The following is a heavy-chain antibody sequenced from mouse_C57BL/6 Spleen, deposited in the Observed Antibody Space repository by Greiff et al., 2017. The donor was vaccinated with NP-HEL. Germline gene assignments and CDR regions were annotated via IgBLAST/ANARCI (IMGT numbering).Heavy chain of an antibody. CDR2: IDPSDSYT. CDR3: ARTYRNPPWFAY. D-gene: IGHD1-3*01. CDR1: GYTFTSYW. V-gene: IGHV1-50*01. Sequence: QVQLQQPGAELVKPGASVKLSCKASGYTFTSYWMQWVKQRPGQGLEWIGEIDPSDSYTNYNQKFKGKATLTVDTSSSTAYMQLSSLTSEDSAVYYCARTYRNPPWFAYWGQGTLVTVSA. J-gene: IGHJ3*01.